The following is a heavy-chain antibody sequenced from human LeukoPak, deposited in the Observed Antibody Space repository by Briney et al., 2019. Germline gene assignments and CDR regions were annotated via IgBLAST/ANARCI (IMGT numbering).Heavy chain of an antibody. D-gene: IGHD2-21*01. CDR3: AKHCGGDCSYYYYYMDV. CDR1: GFTFSSYA. Sequence: GGSLRPSCAASGFTFSSYAMSWVRQAPGERLEWVSAISGSGGSTYYADSVKGRFTISRDNSKNTLYLQLNSLRAEDTAVYYCAKHCGGDCSYYYYYMDVWGKGTTVTVSS. J-gene: IGHJ6*03. V-gene: IGHV3-23*01. CDR2: ISGSGGST.